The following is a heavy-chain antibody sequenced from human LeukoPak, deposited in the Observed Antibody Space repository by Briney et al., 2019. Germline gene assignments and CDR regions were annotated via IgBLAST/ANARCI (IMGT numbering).Heavy chain of an antibody. J-gene: IGHJ4*02. CDR2: ISYDGSNK. V-gene: IGHV3-30*18. CDR3: AKDETGANFDY. CDR1: GFTFSSYG. D-gene: IGHD1-26*01. Sequence: GGSLRLSCAASGFTFSSYGMHWVRQAPGKGLEWVAVISYDGSNKYYADFVKGRFTISRDNSKNTLYLQMNSLRAEDTAVYYCAKDETGANFDYWGQGTLVTVSS.